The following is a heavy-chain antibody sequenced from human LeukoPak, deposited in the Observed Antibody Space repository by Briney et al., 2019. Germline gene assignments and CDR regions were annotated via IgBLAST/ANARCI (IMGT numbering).Heavy chain of an antibody. D-gene: IGHD5-18*01. Sequence: PGGSLRLSCAASGFMFSTYAMGWVRQAPGKGLEWVSSISGSGDTTYYADSVKGRFTISRDNSKNTLYLQMSSLRAETTDTSYGANLPSTKFPYGSNYGYLFNHWGQGTLVTVSS. V-gene: IGHV3-23*01. CDR1: GFMFSTYA. J-gene: IGHJ4*02. CDR3: ANLPSTKFPYGSNYGYLFNH. CDR2: ISGSGDTT.